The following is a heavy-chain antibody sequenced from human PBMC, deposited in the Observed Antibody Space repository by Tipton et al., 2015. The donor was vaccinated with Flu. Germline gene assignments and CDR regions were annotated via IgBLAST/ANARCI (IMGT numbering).Heavy chain of an antibody. D-gene: IGHD4-17*01. CDR1: GYSISSGYY. J-gene: IGHJ4*02. CDR3: ATHDYGDYETDY. V-gene: IGHV4-38-2*02. Sequence: TLSLTCTVSGYSISSGYYWGWIRQPPGKGPEWIGSIYHSGSTYYNPSLKSRVTISVDTSKNLFSLKLSSVTAADTAVYYCATHDYGDYETDYWGQGTLVTVSS. CDR2: IYHSGST.